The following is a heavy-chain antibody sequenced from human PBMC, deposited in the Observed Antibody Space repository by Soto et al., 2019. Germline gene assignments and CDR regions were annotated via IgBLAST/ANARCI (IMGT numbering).Heavy chain of an antibody. J-gene: IGHJ4*02. CDR3: ARDRTVPLARRGAPGY. CDR2: IDAANGKT. D-gene: IGHD1-1*01. CDR1: GYIFTNYA. V-gene: IGHV1-3*01. Sequence: QVQLVQSGAEMKKPGASVKFSCKTSGYIFTNYAIHWVREAPAQSLEGLGWIDAANGKTEFSQRFQGRVTLTRDTSAPTAYMELSSLTSEDTAVYYCARDRTVPLARRGAPGYCSQGSLVTVSS.